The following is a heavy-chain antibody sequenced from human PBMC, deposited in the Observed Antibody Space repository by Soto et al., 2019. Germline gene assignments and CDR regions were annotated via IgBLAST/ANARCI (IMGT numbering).Heavy chain of an antibody. V-gene: IGHV3-74*03. CDR3: ATAEVDY. CDR1: GFTFGDYW. CDR2: MTGDGRTT. Sequence: VGSLRLSCAASGFTFGDYWMHWVRQPPGKGPEWVSRMTGDGRTTQYADSVKGRFTASRDNAKSTLYLQMNSLRAEDTAVYYCATAEVDYWGPGTLVTVSS. J-gene: IGHJ4*02.